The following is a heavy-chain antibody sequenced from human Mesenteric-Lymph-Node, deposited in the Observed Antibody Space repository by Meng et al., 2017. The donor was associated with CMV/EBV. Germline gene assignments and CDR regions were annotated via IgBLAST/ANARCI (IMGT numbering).Heavy chain of an antibody. V-gene: IGHV4-4*02. Sequence: SETLSLTCAVSGVSISTNNWWSWVRQSPGKGLEWIGEISHSGTTKYNPSLQSRVTISADRSKNEFSLKLTSVSATDTAVYYCARSGGYNYHFDFWGQGTLVTVSS. D-gene: IGHD5-24*01. CDR2: ISHSGTT. J-gene: IGHJ4*02. CDR3: ARSGGYNYHFDF. CDR1: GVSISTNNW.